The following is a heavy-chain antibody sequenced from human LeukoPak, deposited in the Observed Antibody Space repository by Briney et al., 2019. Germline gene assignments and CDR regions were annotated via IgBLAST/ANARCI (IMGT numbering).Heavy chain of an antibody. CDR1: GFTFDDYG. CDR3: AKDQAELSYYYYYMDV. CDR2: INWNGGST. V-gene: IGHV3-20*04. D-gene: IGHD2/OR15-2a*01. Sequence: GGSLRLSCAASGFTFDDYGMSWVRQAPGKGLEWVSGINWNGGSTGYADSVKGRFTISRDNSKNTVYLQMNSLRAEDTAVYYCAKDQAELSYYYYYMDVWGKGTTVTVSS. J-gene: IGHJ6*03.